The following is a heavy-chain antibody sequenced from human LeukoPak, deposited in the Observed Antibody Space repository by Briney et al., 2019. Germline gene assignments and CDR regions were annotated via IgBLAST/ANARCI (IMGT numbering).Heavy chain of an antibody. CDR1: GFTFSSYA. D-gene: IGHD3-22*01. J-gene: IGHJ1*01. V-gene: IGHV3-23*01. CDR3: VKDRGYYDTSGYYAEYFHH. Sequence: GGSLRLSCAASGFTFSSYAMSWVRQAPGKGLEWVSGISGSGGSTYHADSVKGRFTISRDNFKNTLYFQMNSLRPEDTAVYYCVKDRGYYDTSGYYAEYFHHWGQGTLVTVSS. CDR2: ISGSGGST.